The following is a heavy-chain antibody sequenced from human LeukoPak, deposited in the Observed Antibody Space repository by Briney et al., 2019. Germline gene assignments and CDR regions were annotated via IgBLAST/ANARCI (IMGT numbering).Heavy chain of an antibody. CDR1: GFTFRTAW. Sequence: GGSLRLSCAASGFTFRTAWMSWVRQAPGKGLEWVGRIKSRSDGGTTDYAAPVKGRFTISRDDSKNTLYLQMNSLKTEDTAVYYCTTDRPLKQQLAPRSDYWGQGTLVIVSS. J-gene: IGHJ4*02. V-gene: IGHV3-15*01. CDR3: TTDRPLKQQLAPRSDY. D-gene: IGHD6-13*01. CDR2: IKSRSDGGTT.